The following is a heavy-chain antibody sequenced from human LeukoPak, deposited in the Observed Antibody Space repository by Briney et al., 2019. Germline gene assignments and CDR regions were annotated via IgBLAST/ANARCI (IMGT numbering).Heavy chain of an antibody. CDR3: ATWAFYHDLDV. CDR1: GFNIEKYA. V-gene: IGHV3-43*02. CDR2: ISAEGRA. J-gene: IGHJ6*02. D-gene: IGHD3-16*01. Sequence: GGSLRLSCTASGFNIEKYAMHWVRQRPGKGLEWVGVISAEGRADHADSVRGRFTISRDNSKESLFLQMTSLRDEDTALYYCATWAFYHDLDVWGQGTTVTVSS.